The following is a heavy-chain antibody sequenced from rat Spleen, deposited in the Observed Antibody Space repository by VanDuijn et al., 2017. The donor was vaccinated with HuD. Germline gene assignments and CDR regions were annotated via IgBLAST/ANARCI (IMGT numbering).Heavy chain of an antibody. CDR3: TTGYHEFAY. V-gene: IGHV5-46*01. CDR2: IRTSGGTT. Sequence: EVQLVESGGGLVQPGGSMNLSCAASGFTFSSFPMAWVRQAPTKGLEWVATIRTSGGTTYYRNSVKGRLTISRDNAKTTLYLQMNSRRCEDTATYYCTTGYHEFAYWGQGSLVTVSS. CDR1: GFTFSSFP. D-gene: IGHD2-2*01. J-gene: IGHJ3*01.